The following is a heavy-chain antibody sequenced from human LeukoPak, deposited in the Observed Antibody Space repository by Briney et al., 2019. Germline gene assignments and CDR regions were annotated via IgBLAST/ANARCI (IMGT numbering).Heavy chain of an antibody. Sequence: ASVKVSCKASGYTFTSYYMHWVRQAPGQGLEWMGIINPSGGSTSYAQKFQGRVTMTRDTSTSTVYMELSSLRSEDTAVYYCARITGAKPLRVGAFDIWGQGTMVTVSS. J-gene: IGHJ3*02. CDR2: INPSGGST. CDR3: ARITGAKPLRVGAFDI. V-gene: IGHV1-46*01. D-gene: IGHD1-14*01. CDR1: GYTFTSYY.